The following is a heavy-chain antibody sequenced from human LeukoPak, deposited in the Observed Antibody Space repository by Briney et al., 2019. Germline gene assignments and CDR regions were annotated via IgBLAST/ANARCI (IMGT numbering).Heavy chain of an antibody. V-gene: IGHV3-21*01. J-gene: IGHJ4*02. D-gene: IGHD3-10*01. CDR3: ARVNEDYYGSGSYLDY. CDR1: GFTFSSYS. Sequence: GGSLRLSCAVSGFTFSSYSMNWVRQAPGKGLEWVSSISSSSSYIYYADSVKGRFTISRDNAKNSLYLQMNSLRAEDTAVYYCARVNEDYYGSGSYLDYWGQGTLVTVSS. CDR2: ISSSSSYI.